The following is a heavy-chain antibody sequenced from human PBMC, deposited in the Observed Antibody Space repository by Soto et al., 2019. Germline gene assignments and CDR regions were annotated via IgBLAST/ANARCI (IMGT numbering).Heavy chain of an antibody. V-gene: IGHV3-48*03. CDR3: ARGGIRYGMDV. CDR1: GFTFSSYE. D-gene: IGHD3-16*01. Sequence: PGGSLRLSCAASGFTFSSYEMNWVRQAPGKGLEWLSYISTSGSTIYFADSVRGRFSISRDNAKNSLYLQMNSLRAEDTAVYYCARGGIRYGMDVWGQGTTVTVSS. CDR2: ISTSGSTI. J-gene: IGHJ6*02.